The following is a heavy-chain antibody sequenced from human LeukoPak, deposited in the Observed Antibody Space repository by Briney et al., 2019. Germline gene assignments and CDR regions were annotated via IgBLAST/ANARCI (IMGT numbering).Heavy chain of an antibody. CDR3: ARPDRDNYDSTTLGLDAFDI. Sequence: PGGSLRLSRAASGFTFDDYGMSWVRQAPGKGLEWVSGINWNGGSTGYADSVKGRFTISRDNAKNSLYLQMNSLRAEDTALYYCARPDRDNYDSTTLGLDAFDIWGQGTMVTVSS. CDR2: INWNGGST. V-gene: IGHV3-20*04. J-gene: IGHJ3*02. D-gene: IGHD2/OR15-2a*01. CDR1: GFTFDDYG.